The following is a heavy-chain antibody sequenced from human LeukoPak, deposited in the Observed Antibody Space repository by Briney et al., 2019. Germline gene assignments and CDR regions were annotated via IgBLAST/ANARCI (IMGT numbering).Heavy chain of an antibody. D-gene: IGHD3-10*01. V-gene: IGHV5-51*01. Sequence: AESLKIYCKGSGYGFTSYVIVCVRQMPGKGLEWMGIIYPGDSDTRYSPSFQGQVTISADKSISTAYLQWSSLKASDTAMYYCARLGFGEPLGYYYYGMDVWGKGTTVTVSS. J-gene: IGHJ6*04. CDR3: ARLGFGEPLGYYYYGMDV. CDR1: GYGFTSYV. CDR2: IYPGDSDT.